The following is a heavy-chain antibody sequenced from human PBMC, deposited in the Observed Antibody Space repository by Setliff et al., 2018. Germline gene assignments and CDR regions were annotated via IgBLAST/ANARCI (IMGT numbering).Heavy chain of an antibody. J-gene: IGHJ3*02. V-gene: IGHV3-21*01. D-gene: IGHD6-25*01. Sequence: GGSLRLSCAASGFPFSIYSMHWVRQAPGKGLEWVSSISDSSFHIYYADSVKGRFTISRDNAKNSLYLQMNSLRADDTAVYYCARSPANGGHDAFEIWGQGTMVTVSS. CDR2: ISDSSFHI. CDR1: GFPFSIYS. CDR3: ARSPANGGHDAFEI.